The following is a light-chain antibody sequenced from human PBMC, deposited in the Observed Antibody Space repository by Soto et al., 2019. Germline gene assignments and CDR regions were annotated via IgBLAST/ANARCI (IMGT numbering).Light chain of an antibody. CDR1: SSDVGDYDY. Sequence: QSVLTQPPSASGSPGQSVTFSCTGTSSDVGDYDYVSWYQQHPGKAPKLIIYEVNKRPSGVPDRFSGSKSGSTASLTVSGLQAEDEADYYCTSYAGSNNVVFGGGTKLTVL. CDR3: TSYAGSNNVV. CDR2: EVN. V-gene: IGLV2-8*01. J-gene: IGLJ3*02.